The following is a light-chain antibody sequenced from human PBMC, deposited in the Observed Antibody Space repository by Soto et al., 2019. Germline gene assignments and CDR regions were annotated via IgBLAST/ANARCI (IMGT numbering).Light chain of an antibody. CDR1: QSISSW. V-gene: IGKV1-5*03. CDR2: KTS. CDR3: QQYQNAWT. Sequence: DIQVTQSPSTLSASVGDTVTITCRASQSISSWLAWYQQKPGKAPKLLIYKTSGLESGVPSRFSGSGSGTEFTLTISSLQPDDFATYYCQQYQNAWTFGQGTRVEIE. J-gene: IGKJ1*01.